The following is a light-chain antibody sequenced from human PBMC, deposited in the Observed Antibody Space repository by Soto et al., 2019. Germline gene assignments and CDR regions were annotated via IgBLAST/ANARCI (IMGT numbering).Light chain of an antibody. CDR3: QQYYSTPRT. V-gene: IGKV4-1*01. CDR2: WAS. Sequence: DIVMTQSPDSLAASLGERATINCKSSQSFLYSSNNKNYLAWYQQKPGQPPKLLIYWASTRESGVPDRFSGSGSGTDFTLTISSLQAEDVAVYYCQQYYSTPRTFGQGTKVDI. J-gene: IGKJ1*01. CDR1: QSFLYSSNNKNY.